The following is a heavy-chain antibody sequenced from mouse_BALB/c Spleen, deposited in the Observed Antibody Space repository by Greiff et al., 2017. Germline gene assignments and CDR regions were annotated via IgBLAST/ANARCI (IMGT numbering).Heavy chain of an antibody. J-gene: IGHJ2*01. CDR2: IYPGNVNT. CDR3: ARGGSSGYGDY. CDR1: GYTFTSYY. V-gene: IGHV1S56*01. D-gene: IGHD3-1*01. Sequence: VKLVESGPELVKPGASVRISCKASGYTFTSYYIHWVKQRPGQGLEWIGWIYPGNVNTKYNEKFKGKATLTADKSSSTAYMQLSSLTSEDSAVYFCARGGSSGYGDYWGQGTTLTVSS.